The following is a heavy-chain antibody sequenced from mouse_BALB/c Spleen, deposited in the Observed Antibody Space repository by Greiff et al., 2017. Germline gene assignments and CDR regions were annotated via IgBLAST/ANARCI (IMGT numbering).Heavy chain of an antibody. V-gene: IGHV1S81*02. Sequence: QVQLQQPGAELVKPGASVKLSCKASGYTFTSYYMYWVKQRPGQGLEWIGGINPSNGGTNFNEKFKSKATLTVDKSSSTAYMQLSSLTSEDSAVYYCTRGGYPYWYFDVWGAGTTVTVSS. CDR1: GYTFTSYY. J-gene: IGHJ1*01. CDR2: INPSNGGT. CDR3: TRGGYPYWYFDV. D-gene: IGHD2-2*01.